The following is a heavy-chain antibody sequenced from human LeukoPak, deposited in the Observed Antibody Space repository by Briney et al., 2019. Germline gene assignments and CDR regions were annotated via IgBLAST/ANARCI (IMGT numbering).Heavy chain of an antibody. V-gene: IGHV4-39*07. CDR1: GGSISSSSYY. D-gene: IGHD3-22*01. CDR3: ARFTQWLSPYFDY. Sequence: SETLSLTRTVSGGSISSSSYYWGWIRQPTGKGLEWIGSIYYSGSTYYNPSLKSRVTISVDTSKNQFSLKLSSVTAADTAVYYCARFTQWLSPYFDYWGQGTLVTVSS. CDR2: IYYSGST. J-gene: IGHJ4*02.